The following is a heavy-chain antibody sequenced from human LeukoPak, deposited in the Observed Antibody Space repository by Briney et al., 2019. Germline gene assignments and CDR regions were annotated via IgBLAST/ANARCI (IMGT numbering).Heavy chain of an antibody. V-gene: IGHV4-34*01. CDR1: GGSYSGYY. CDR2: INHNGRT. J-gene: IGHJ5*02. D-gene: IGHD2-15*01. CDR3: ARPLGYCSDSRCPQSWFDP. Sequence: SETLSLTCAVSGGSYSGYYWTWIRQPPGKGLEWIGEINHNGRTNYNPSLKSRVIMSVDTSKNQFSLKLSSVTAADTAVYYCARPLGYCSDSRCPQSWFDPWGQGTLVTVSS.